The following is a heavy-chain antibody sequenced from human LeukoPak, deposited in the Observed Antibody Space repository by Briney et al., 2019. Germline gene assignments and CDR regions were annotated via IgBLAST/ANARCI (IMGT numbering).Heavy chain of an antibody. CDR1: GFTFSRYW. Sequence: GGSLRLSCAASGFTFSRYWMHWVRQAPGKGLVWVSRINSDGSSTSYADSVKGRFTISRGNAKNTLYLQMNSLRAEDTAVYYCARAGQEWFGELGFDSWGQGTLVTVSS. CDR2: INSDGSST. D-gene: IGHD3-10*01. V-gene: IGHV3-74*01. J-gene: IGHJ4*02. CDR3: ARAGQEWFGELGFDS.